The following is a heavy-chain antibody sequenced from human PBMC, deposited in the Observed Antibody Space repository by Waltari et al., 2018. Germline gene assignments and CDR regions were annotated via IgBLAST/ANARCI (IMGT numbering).Heavy chain of an antibody. J-gene: IGHJ3*02. CDR2: INHSGST. Sequence: WGAGLLKPSETLSLTCAVYGGSFSGYYWSWIRQPPGKGLEWIGEINHSGSTNYNPSLKSRVTISVDTSKNQFSLKLSSVTAADTAVYYCARVMAAAGTDAFDIWGQGTMVTVSS. CDR3: ARVMAAAGTDAFDI. D-gene: IGHD6-13*01. V-gene: IGHV4-34*01. CDR1: GGSFSGYY.